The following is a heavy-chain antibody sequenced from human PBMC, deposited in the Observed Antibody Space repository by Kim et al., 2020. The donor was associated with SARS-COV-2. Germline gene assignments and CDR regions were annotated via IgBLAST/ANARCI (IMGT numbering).Heavy chain of an antibody. CDR1: GGTFSSYA. D-gene: IGHD6-13*01. V-gene: IGHV1-69*04. Sequence: SVKVSCKASGGTFSSYAISWVRQAPGQGLEWMGRIIPILGIANYAQKFQGRVTITADKSTSTAYMELSSLRSEDTAVYYCARDARGAAAPGYWGQGTLVTVSS. CDR2: IIPILGIA. J-gene: IGHJ4*02. CDR3: ARDARGAAAPGY.